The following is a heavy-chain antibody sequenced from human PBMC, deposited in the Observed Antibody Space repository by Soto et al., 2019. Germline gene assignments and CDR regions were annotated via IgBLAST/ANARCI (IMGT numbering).Heavy chain of an antibody. CDR2: VYNGGAT. J-gene: IGHJ4*02. CDR1: GFSVSSNY. V-gene: IGHV3-53*04. CDR3: VRGRYGSEIH. D-gene: IGHD3-10*01. Sequence: EVRLVESGGGLVQPGGSLRLSCAASGFSVSSNYMTWVRQAPGKGLEWVSLVYNGGATHYAASVKGRFTISTHSSQSTLFLQMNSRRTEDTATYYCVRGRYGSEIHWGQGTKVTVSS.